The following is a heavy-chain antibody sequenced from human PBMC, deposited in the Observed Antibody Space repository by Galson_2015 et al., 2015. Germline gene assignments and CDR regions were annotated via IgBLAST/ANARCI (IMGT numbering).Heavy chain of an antibody. J-gene: IGHJ5*02. CDR1: GGSISSSNW. CDR2: IYHSGST. V-gene: IGHV4-4*02. D-gene: IGHD6-19*01. Sequence: SETLSLTCAVSGGSISSSNWWSWVRQPPGKGLEWIGEIYHSGSTNYNPSLKSRVTISVDKSKNQFSLKLSSVTAADTAVYYCARDKQALYSSGWYARLYNWFDPWGQGTLVTVSS. CDR3: ARDKQALYSSGWYARLYNWFDP.